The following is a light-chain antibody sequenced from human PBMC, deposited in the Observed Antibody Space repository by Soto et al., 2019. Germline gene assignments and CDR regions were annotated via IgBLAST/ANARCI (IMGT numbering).Light chain of an antibody. CDR3: TSYTTSTPWV. CDR1: SSDVGAYNY. J-gene: IGLJ3*02. Sequence: HSVLTQPASVSGSPGQSITISCTGTSSDVGAYNYVSWYQQYPGKAPKLVISEVGNPPSGVSNRFPGSTSGNTSSLTISGLQAEDEAVYYSTSYTTSTPWVFGGGTKLTVL. V-gene: IGLV2-14*01. CDR2: EVG.